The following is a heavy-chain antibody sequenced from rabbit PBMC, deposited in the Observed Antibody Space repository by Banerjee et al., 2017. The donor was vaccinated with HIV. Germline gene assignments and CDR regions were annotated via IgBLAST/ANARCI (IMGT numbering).Heavy chain of an antibody. J-gene: IGHJ4*01. Sequence: QEQLEESGGDLVKPEGSLTLTCTASGFSFSSYWMCWVRQAPGKGLEWIACIYSGSSNGPYYASWAKGRFTISKTSSTTVTLQMTSLTAADTATYFCARDLAGVIGWNFSLWGPGTLVTVS. V-gene: IGHV1S45*01. CDR2: IYSGSSNGP. CDR3: ARDLAGVIGWNFSL. CDR1: GFSFSSYW. D-gene: IGHD4-1*01.